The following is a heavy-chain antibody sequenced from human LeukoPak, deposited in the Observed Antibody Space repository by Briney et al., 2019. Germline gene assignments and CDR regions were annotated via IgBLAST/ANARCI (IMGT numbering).Heavy chain of an antibody. CDR3: TRVQAGRSGLMDV. J-gene: IGHJ6*02. V-gene: IGHV3-74*01. D-gene: IGHD2-8*02. CDR1: GFSLSGYW. CDR2: ISPEGSGT. Sequence: GGTLRLSCAASGFSLSGYWMHWVRQAPGKGLVWVSRISPEGSGTTYADSVKGRFTISRDNSKNTLYLQMNSLRDEDAAVYHCTRVQAGRSGLMDVWGRGTTVTVSS.